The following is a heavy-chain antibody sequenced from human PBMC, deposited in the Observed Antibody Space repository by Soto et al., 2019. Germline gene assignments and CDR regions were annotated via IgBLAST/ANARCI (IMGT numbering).Heavy chain of an antibody. V-gene: IGHV3-23*01. Sequence: GGSLRLSCAASGFTFSSYAMSWVRQAPGKGLEWVSAISGSGGSTYYADSVKGRFTISRDNSKNTLYLQMNSLRAEDTAVYYCAKVGHYYDSPQGHINWFDPWGQGTLVTVSS. CDR1: GFTFSSYA. D-gene: IGHD3-22*01. CDR2: ISGSGGST. CDR3: AKVGHYYDSPQGHINWFDP. J-gene: IGHJ5*02.